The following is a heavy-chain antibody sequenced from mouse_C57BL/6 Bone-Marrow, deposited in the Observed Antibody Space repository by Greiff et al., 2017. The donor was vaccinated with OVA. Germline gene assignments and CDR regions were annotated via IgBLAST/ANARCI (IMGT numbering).Heavy chain of an antibody. CDR1: GFTFSSYG. Sequence: EVKLMESGGDLVKPGGSLKLSCAASGFTFSSYGMSWVRQTPDKRLERVATISSGGSYTYYPDSVKGRFTISRDNAKNTLYLQMSSLKSEDTAMYYCARPIGNYAMDYWGQGTSVTVSS. CDR3: ARPIGNYAMDY. D-gene: IGHD2-14*01. CDR2: ISSGGSYT. V-gene: IGHV5-6*01. J-gene: IGHJ4*01.